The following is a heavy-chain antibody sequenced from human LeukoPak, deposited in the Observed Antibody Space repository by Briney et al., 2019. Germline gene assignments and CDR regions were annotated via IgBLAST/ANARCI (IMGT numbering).Heavy chain of an antibody. CDR2: IDSGGYT. V-gene: IGHV3-66*01. CDR3: ARGGSGWYAFDS. D-gene: IGHD6-19*01. CDR1: RFTVSSSY. J-gene: IGHJ4*02. Sequence: GGSLRLSCAASRFTVSSSYMNWVRQAPGKGLEWVSLIDSGGYTYYADSVKGRFTISRDNSKNTLYLQMSSLRVEDTAVYYCARGGSGWYAFDSWGQGTLVTVSS.